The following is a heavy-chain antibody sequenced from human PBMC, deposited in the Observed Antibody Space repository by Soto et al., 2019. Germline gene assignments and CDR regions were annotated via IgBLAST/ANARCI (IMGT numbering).Heavy chain of an antibody. J-gene: IGHJ4*02. CDR1: GYTFTSYG. D-gene: IGHD4-4*01. V-gene: IGHV1-18*01. Sequence: ASVKVSCKASGYTFTSYGISGVRQAPGQGLEWMGWISAYNGNTNYAQKLQGRVTMTTDTSTSTAYMELRSLRSDDTAVYYCARDREETPVTTGHFYWGQGTLVTVSS. CDR2: ISAYNGNT. CDR3: ARDREETPVTTGHFY.